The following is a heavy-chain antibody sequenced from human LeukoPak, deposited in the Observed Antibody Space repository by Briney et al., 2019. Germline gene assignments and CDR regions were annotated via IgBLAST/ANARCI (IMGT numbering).Heavy chain of an antibody. D-gene: IGHD3-22*01. Sequence: ASVKVSCKASGYTFTGYYMHWVRQAPGQGLEWMGWINPNSGGTNYAQKFQGRVTMTRDTSISTAYMELSRLRSDDTAVYHCARVNDSSGYTYFYYYGMDVWGQGTTATVSS. V-gene: IGHV1-2*02. CDR3: ARVNDSSGYTYFYYYGMDV. CDR1: GYTFTGYY. CDR2: INPNSGGT. J-gene: IGHJ6*02.